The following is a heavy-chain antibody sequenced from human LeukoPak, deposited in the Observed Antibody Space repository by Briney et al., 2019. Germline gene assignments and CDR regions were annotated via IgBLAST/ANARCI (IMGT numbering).Heavy chain of an antibody. CDR1: GDSINTYY. J-gene: IGHJ6*02. CDR2: IFHSGIT. CDR3: ASHTARDYSDYFYYYSMDV. V-gene: IGHV4-59*08. D-gene: IGHD4-17*01. Sequence: SETLSLTCTVSGDSINTYYWNWIRQPPGRGLEWIGYIFHSGITDYNPSLKSRVTISIDTSQSQFSLKLSSVTASDTAVYYCASHTARDYSDYFYYYSMDVWGHGTTVTVSS.